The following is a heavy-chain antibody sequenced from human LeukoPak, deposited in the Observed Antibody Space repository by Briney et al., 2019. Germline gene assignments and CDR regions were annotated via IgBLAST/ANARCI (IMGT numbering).Heavy chain of an antibody. CDR1: GFTFSSYS. J-gene: IGHJ6*02. CDR3: ARDPVVVVVAATIGMDV. Sequence: PGGSLRLSCAASGFTFSSYSMNWVRQAPGKGLEWVSSISSSSSYIYYADSVKGRFTISRDNAKNSLYLQMNSLRAEDTAVYYCARDPVVVVVAATIGMDVWGQGTTVTVSS. D-gene: IGHD2-15*01. V-gene: IGHV3-21*01. CDR2: ISSSSSYI.